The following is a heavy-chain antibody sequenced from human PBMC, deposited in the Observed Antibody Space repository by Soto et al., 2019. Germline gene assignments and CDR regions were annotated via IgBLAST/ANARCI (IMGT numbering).Heavy chain of an antibody. CDR2: IYYGGKT. CDR3: AKNLPRTGRFDY. CDR1: GASITSTTYF. J-gene: IGHJ4*02. Sequence: SETLSLTCSLSGASITSTTYFWAWFRQPPGKGLEWVGSIYYGGKTHYNPSLKSRTTISVDRSRNQFSLQVSSVTAADTAVYYCAKNLPRTGRFDYWGQGTVVTVS. V-gene: IGHV4-39*01.